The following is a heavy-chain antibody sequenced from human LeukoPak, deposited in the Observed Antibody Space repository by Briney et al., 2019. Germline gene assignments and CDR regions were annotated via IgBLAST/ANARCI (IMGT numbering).Heavy chain of an antibody. V-gene: IGHV3-9*01. J-gene: IGHJ1*01. CDR3: AKGFNLLGYFQH. Sequence: AGGSLRLSCAASGFTFDDYAMHWVRQAPGKGLEWVSGISWNSGSIGYADSVKGRFTISRDNAKNSLYLQMNSLRAEDTALYYCAKGFNLLGYFQHWGQGTLVTVSS. CDR2: ISWNSGSI. D-gene: IGHD1-14*01. CDR1: GFTFDDYA.